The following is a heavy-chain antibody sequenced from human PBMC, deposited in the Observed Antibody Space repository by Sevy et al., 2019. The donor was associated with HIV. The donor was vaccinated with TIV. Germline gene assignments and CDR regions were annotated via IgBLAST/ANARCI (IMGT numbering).Heavy chain of an antibody. J-gene: IGHJ4*02. V-gene: IGHV4-30-2*01. Sequence: SETLSLTCAVSGGSISSGGYSWSWIRQPPGKGLEWIGYIYLSGSTYYNPSLKSRVTISVDRSKNQFALKLGSVTAADTAVYYCARADHPGDLLTFDYWGQGTLVTVSS. CDR3: ARADHPGDLLTFDY. CDR2: IYLSGST. CDR1: GGSISSGGYS. D-gene: IGHD7-27*01.